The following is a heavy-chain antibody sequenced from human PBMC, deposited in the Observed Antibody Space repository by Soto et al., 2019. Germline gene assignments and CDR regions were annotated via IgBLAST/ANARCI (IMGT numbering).Heavy chain of an antibody. Sequence: SETLSLTSTVSGGSISSYYWSWIRQPPGKGLEWIGYIYYSGSTNYNPSLKSRVTISVDTSKNQFSLKLSSVTAADTAVYYCARGIRGIAANSNWFDPWGQGTLVTVSS. D-gene: IGHD6-13*01. V-gene: IGHV4-59*08. J-gene: IGHJ5*02. CDR3: ARGIRGIAANSNWFDP. CDR1: GGSISSYY. CDR2: IYYSGST.